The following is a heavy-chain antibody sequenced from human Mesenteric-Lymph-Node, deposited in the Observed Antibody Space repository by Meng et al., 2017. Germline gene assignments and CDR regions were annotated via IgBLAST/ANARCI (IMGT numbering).Heavy chain of an antibody. Sequence: QVQLQESGPGLVKPSQTLSLTCTVSGGSISSSSYYWGWIRQPPGKGLEWIGSIYYSGSTYYNPSLKSRVTISVDTSKNQFSLKLSSVTAADTAVYYCGRDQGRQLINHWGQGTLVTVSS. J-gene: IGHJ4*02. CDR1: GGSISSSSYY. CDR3: GRDQGRQLINH. D-gene: IGHD1-1*01. CDR2: IYYSGST. V-gene: IGHV4-39*07.